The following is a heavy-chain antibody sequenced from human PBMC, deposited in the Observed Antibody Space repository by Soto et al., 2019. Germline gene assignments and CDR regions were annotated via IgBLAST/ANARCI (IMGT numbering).Heavy chain of an antibody. CDR2: IKSKTDGGTT. J-gene: IGHJ4*02. CDR3: TPLALKYSSGWYEFSD. CDR1: GFTFSNVW. Sequence: EVQLVESGGGLVKPGGSRRLSCAASGFTFSNVWMNWVRQAPGKGLEWVGRIKSKTDGGTTDYAAPVKGRFTISRDDSKNTLYLQMNSLKTEDTAVYYCTPLALKYSSGWYEFSDWGQGTLVTVFS. V-gene: IGHV3-15*07. D-gene: IGHD6-19*01.